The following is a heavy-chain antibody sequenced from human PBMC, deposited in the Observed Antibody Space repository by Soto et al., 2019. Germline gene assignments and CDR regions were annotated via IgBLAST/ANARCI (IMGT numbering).Heavy chain of an antibody. CDR1: GGTFSSYA. D-gene: IGHD2-2*01. V-gene: IGHV1-69*01. CDR3: VRSQGSSTSLEIYYYYYYGLDV. CDR2: IIPISGTA. J-gene: IGHJ6*02. Sequence: QVQLVQSGAEVKKPGSSVKVSCKASGGTFSSYAISWVRQAPGQGLEWMGGIIPISGTANYAQQFQGRVTITADESTSTAYMELSSQRSEDTAVYYCVRSQGSSTSLEIYYYYYYGLDVWGQGTTVTVSS.